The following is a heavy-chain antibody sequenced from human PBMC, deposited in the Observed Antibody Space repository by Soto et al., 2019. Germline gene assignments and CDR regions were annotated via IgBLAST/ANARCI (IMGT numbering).Heavy chain of an antibody. J-gene: IGHJ6*02. CDR3: ARSQGYGDYVHYYYYGMDV. V-gene: IGHV1-2*02. D-gene: IGHD4-17*01. CDR2: INPNSGGT. Sequence: ASVKVSCKASGYTFTGYYMHWVRQAPGQGLEWMGWINPNSGGTNYAQKFQGRATMTRDTSISTAYMELSRLRSDDTAVYYCARSQGYGDYVHYYYYGMDVWGQGTTVTVSS. CDR1: GYTFTGYY.